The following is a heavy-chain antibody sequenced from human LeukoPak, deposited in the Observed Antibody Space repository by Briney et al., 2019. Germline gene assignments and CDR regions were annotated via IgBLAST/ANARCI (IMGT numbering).Heavy chain of an antibody. CDR3: ARDQAWELLRSYYFDY. D-gene: IGHD1-26*01. CDR1: GFTVSSNY. CDR2: IYSGGST. Sequence: GGSLRLSCAASGFTVSSNYMSWVRQAPGKGLEWVSVIYSGGSTYYADSVKGRFTISRDNSKNTLYLQMNSLRAEDTAVYYCARDQAWELLRSYYFDYWGQGTLVTVSS. V-gene: IGHV3-53*01. J-gene: IGHJ4*02.